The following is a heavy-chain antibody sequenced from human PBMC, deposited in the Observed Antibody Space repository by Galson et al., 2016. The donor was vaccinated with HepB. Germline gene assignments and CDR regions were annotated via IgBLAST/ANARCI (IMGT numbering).Heavy chain of an antibody. CDR2: ISRTSST. Sequence: SLRLSCAASGFTFSNYAMTWVRQPPGKGLEWVSGISRTSSTYYAEPVRGRFTISRDNFRRTLTLQMNSLTAEDTALYYCAQVGGPPGYNYPAPFDNWGQGTLVTVSS. J-gene: IGHJ4*02. D-gene: IGHD5-24*01. CDR1: GFTFSNYA. V-gene: IGHV3-23*01. CDR3: AQVGGPPGYNYPAPFDN.